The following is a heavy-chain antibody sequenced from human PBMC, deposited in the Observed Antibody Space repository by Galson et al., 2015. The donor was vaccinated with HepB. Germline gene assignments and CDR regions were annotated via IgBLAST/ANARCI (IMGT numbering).Heavy chain of an antibody. Sequence: SLRLSCAASGFTFSSYCMTWVRQAPGKGLEWVSFISRSRSTIYYADSVKGRFTISRDNAKNSLYLRMNSLSDEDTAVYYCARDPRPISTSGSDSSSRDVCVQGTPVTAS. CDR3: ARDPRPISTSGSDSSSRDV. D-gene: IGHD6-6*01. J-gene: IGHJ6*02. V-gene: IGHV3-48*02. CDR2: ISRSRSTI. CDR1: GFTFSSYC.